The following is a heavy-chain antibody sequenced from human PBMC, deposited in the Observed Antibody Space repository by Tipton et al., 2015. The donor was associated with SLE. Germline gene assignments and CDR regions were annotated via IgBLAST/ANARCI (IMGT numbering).Heavy chain of an antibody. D-gene: IGHD2-15*01. V-gene: IGHV4-38-2*01. Sequence: TLSLTCVVSGFSISSNYYWGWIRQPPGKGLEWIGSFYHSGSTYYNPSLKSRVTISVDTSKNQFSLKLSSVIAADTAVYYCARGIRAWGQGTLVTVSS. CDR3: ARGIRA. J-gene: IGHJ5*02. CDR1: GFSISSNYY. CDR2: FYHSGST.